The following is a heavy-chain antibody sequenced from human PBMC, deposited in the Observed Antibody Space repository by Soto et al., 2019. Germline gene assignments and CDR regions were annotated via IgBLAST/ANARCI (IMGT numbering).Heavy chain of an antibody. Sequence: GGALRLSCAASGFTLSDYYMSWIRQAPGKGLEWVSYISSSGSTIYYADSVKGRFTISRDNAKNSLYLQMNSLRAEDTAVYYCARAEVEMATVFDYWGQGTLVTVSS. CDR1: GFTLSDYY. CDR3: ARAEVEMATVFDY. D-gene: IGHD4-4*01. CDR2: ISSSGSTI. V-gene: IGHV3-11*01. J-gene: IGHJ4*02.